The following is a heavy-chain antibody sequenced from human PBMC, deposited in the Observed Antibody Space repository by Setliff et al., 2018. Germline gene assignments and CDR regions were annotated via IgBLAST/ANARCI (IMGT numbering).Heavy chain of an antibody. CDR2: IYHDGNT. D-gene: IGHD6-6*01. V-gene: IGHV4-4*02. J-gene: IGHJ4*02. Sequence: SETLSLTCAVTGASINSLSWWSWVRQSPGKGLEWIGEIYHDGNTKFNPSVHYNPSLKSRVTISIDTSKDQFSLKLISMTAADTAVYYCARGRNIAARLLDSWGQGTLVTVSS. CDR3: ARGRNIAARLLDS. CDR1: GASINSLSW.